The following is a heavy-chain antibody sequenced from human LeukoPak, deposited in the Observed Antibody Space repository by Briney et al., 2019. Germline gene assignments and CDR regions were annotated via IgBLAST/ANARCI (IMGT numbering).Heavy chain of an antibody. D-gene: IGHD4-17*01. Sequence: GGSLRLSCAASGFTVSSNYMSWVRQAPGKGLEWVSVIYSGGSTYYADSVKGRFTISRDNSKNTLYLQMNSLRAEDTAVYYCARRGDYLKCYDYWGQGTLVTVSS. CDR3: ARRGDYLKCYDY. J-gene: IGHJ4*02. CDR2: IYSGGST. V-gene: IGHV3-66*04. CDR1: GFTVSSNY.